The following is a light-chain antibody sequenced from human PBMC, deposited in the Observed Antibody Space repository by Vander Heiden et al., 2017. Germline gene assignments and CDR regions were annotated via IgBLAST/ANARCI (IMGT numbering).Light chain of an antibody. CDR2: WPT. Sequence: ITQCPDSLAVSLCERATISCKSSQNILKSSNNMNYVAWYQQKPGQPRKLMFSWPTTRELGVPARFSGRGSGTDFTLTFVSLQTGDVAIYYCKKYDTTPITFGSETK. V-gene: IGKV4-1*01. CDR3: KKYDTTPIT. CDR1: QNILKSSNNMNY. J-gene: IGKJ3*01.